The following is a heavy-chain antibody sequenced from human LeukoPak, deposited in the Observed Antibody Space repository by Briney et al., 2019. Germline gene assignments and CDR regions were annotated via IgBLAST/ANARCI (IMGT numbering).Heavy chain of an antibody. Sequence: GASVKVSCKASGYTFTGYYMQWVRQAPGQGLEWMGWINPNRCVTNYAQKFQGRVTMNRDTSISTAYMELSRLRSDDTAVYFCARDHCVSSGCYEDYYYGMDVWGRGTTVTVSS. J-gene: IGHJ6*02. CDR3: ARDHCVSSGCYEDYYYGMDV. CDR1: GYTFTGYY. V-gene: IGHV1-2*02. CDR2: INPNRCVT. D-gene: IGHD2-2*01.